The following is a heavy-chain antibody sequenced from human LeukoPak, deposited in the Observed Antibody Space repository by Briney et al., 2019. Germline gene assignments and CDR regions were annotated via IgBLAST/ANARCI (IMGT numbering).Heavy chain of an antibody. CDR2: INPNSGGT. CDR1: GYTFTGYY. D-gene: IGHD2-2*02. J-gene: IGHJ4*02. V-gene: IGHV1-2*02. Sequence: XSVKVSCKASGYTFTGYYMHWVRQAPGQGREWMGWINPNSGGTNYAQKFQGRVTMTRDTSISTAYMELSRLRSDDTAVYYCARGDIVVVPAAILGYWGQGTLVTVSS. CDR3: ARGDIVVVPAAILGY.